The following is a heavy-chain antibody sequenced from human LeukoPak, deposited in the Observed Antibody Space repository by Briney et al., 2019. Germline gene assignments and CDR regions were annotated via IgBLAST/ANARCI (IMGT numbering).Heavy chain of an antibody. CDR1: GGSISSSSYY. CDR3: ARESRRIAAAGPSYYMDV. Sequence: SETESLTCTVSGGSISSSSYYWSWIRQPPGKGLEWIGSIYYSGSTYHNPSLKSRVTISVDTSKNQFSLMLDSVTAADTAVYYCARESRRIAAAGPSYYMDVWGRGTTVTVSS. J-gene: IGHJ6*03. D-gene: IGHD6-13*01. CDR2: IYYSGST. V-gene: IGHV4-39*07.